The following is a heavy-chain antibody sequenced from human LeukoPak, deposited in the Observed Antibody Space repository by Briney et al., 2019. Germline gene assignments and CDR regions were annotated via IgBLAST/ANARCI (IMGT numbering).Heavy chain of an antibody. J-gene: IGHJ4*02. Sequence: ASVKVSCKASGYTFTSYYMHWVRQAPGQGLEWMGIINPRGGATTYTQKFQGRITMTTDTSTSAVYMELSSLRSDDTAVYYCVRGYADKGRRMDYWGQGTLVTVSS. V-gene: IGHV1-46*01. CDR2: INPRGGAT. CDR1: GYTFTSYY. CDR3: VRGYADKGRRMDY. D-gene: IGHD2-2*01.